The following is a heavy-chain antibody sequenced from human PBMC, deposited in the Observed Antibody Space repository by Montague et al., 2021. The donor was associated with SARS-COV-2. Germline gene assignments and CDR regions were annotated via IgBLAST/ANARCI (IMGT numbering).Heavy chain of an antibody. Sequence: SETLSLTCIVSGASISNYYWSWIRQSPGTGLEWIGYIYNSGTTRYNPSLQSRVTMSLNTSKNQFSLRLSSVTAADTAVYYWARGPHYVYYGMDVWGQGTTVTVSS. CDR1: GASISNYY. CDR2: IYNSGTT. V-gene: IGHV4-59*08. CDR3: ARGPHYVYYGMDV. J-gene: IGHJ6*02.